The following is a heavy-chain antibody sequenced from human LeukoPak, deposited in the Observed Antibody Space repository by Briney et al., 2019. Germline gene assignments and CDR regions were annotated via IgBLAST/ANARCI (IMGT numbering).Heavy chain of an antibody. Sequence: SQTLSLTCTVSGGSISSGDYYWSWIRQPPGKGLEWIGYIYYSGSTYYNPSLKSRVTISVDTSKNQFSLKLSSVTAADTAVYYCARVEKPADAFDIWGQGTMVTVSS. D-gene: IGHD5-24*01. CDR2: IYYSGST. J-gene: IGHJ3*02. V-gene: IGHV4-30-4*01. CDR1: GGSISSGDYY. CDR3: ARVEKPADAFDI.